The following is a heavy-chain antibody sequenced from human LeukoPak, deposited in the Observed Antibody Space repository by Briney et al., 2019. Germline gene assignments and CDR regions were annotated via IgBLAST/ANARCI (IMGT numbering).Heavy chain of an antibody. CDR1: GFSLSTSGVG. V-gene: IGHV2-5*02. CDR3: ARRFYGDYVYTNAFDI. D-gene: IGHD4-17*01. CDR2: IYWDDDK. Sequence: SGPTLVNPTQTLTLTCTLSGFSLSTSGVGVGWIRQPPGKALEWLALIYWDDDKRYSPSLKSRLTITKDTSKNQVVLTMTNMDPVDTATYYCARRFYGDYVYTNAFDIWGQGTMVTVSS. J-gene: IGHJ3*02.